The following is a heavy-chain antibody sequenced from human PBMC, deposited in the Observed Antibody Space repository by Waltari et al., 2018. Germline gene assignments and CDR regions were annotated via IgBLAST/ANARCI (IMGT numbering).Heavy chain of an antibody. CDR2: ISSGSTYI. Sequence: DVQLVESGGGPVKPGESLRLSCVASGFTFRSYSMNWVRQAPGKGVGGVSCISSGSTYIYYADSVKGRFTISRDDAKNSLFLQMNSLRDEDTAVYYCGRDWSGWDTWGQGTLVTVSS. V-gene: IGHV3-21*01. CDR1: GFTFRSYS. CDR3: GRDWSGWDT. D-gene: IGHD3-3*01. J-gene: IGHJ5*02.